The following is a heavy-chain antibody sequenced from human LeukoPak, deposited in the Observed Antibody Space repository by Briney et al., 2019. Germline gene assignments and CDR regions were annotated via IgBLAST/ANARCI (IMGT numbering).Heavy chain of an antibody. CDR1: GFTFNNAW. V-gene: IGHV3-15*01. J-gene: IGHJ4*02. D-gene: IGHD2-2*01. CDR3: TTDCISASCYAASRVH. Sequence: GGSLRLSCAASGFTFNNAWMNWVRQAPGKGLEWVGRIRSTTDGGTTDYAAPVTGRFTVSRDDSQNTLFLQMNSLKTEDTAVYYCTTDCISASCYAASRVHWGQGALVTVSS. CDR2: IRSTTDGGTT.